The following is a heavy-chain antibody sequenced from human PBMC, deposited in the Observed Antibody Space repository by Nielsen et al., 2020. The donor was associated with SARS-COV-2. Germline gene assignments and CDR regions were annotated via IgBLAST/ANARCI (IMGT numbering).Heavy chain of an antibody. D-gene: IGHD3-10*01. J-gene: IGHJ4*02. CDR1: GFTVSSNY. V-gene: IGHV3-53*05. CDR3: AKLGSGSYPFDY. Sequence: GESLKISCAASGFTVSSNYMSWVRQAPGKGLEWVSVIYSGGSTYYADSVKGRFTISRDNAKNSLYLQMNSLRAEDTALYYCAKLGSGSYPFDYWGQGTLVTVSS. CDR2: IYSGGST.